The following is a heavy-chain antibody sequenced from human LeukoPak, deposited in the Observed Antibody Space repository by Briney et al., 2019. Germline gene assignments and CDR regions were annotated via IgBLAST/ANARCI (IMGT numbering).Heavy chain of an antibody. CDR2: IYASSST. D-gene: IGHD2/OR15-2a*01. CDR1: AGSISNYY. Sequence: SETLSLTSSVSAGSISNYYWNWLRQPAGKGLEWIGRIYASSSTNYNPFLKSRVTISMDKSKNHFSLRLKSVTAADTAFYYCARDFYGDDGHHPFDYWGQGIQVTVSS. V-gene: IGHV4-4*07. CDR3: ARDFYGDDGHHPFDY. J-gene: IGHJ4*02.